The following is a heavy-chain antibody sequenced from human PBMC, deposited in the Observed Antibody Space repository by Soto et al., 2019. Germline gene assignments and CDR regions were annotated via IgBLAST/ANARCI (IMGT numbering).Heavy chain of an antibody. CDR2: IIPILGIA. V-gene: IGHV1-69*04. J-gene: IGHJ3*02. CDR1: GGTFSSYT. D-gene: IGHD2-15*01. Sequence: ASVKVSCKASGGTFSSYTISWVRQAPGQGLEWMGRIIPILGIANYAQKFQGRVTITADKSTSTAYMELSSLRSEDTAVYYCAREGYCSGGSCYSGGFSAFDIWGQGTMVTVSS. CDR3: AREGYCSGGSCYSGGFSAFDI.